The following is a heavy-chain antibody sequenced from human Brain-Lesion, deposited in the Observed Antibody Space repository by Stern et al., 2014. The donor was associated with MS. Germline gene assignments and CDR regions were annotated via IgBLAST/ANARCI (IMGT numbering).Heavy chain of an antibody. CDR3: ARDVGGAFDY. J-gene: IGHJ4*02. CDR1: GGSFSGYY. D-gene: IGHD2-21*01. Sequence: QVQLQQWGAGLLKPSETLSLTCGVYGGSFSGYYWTWIRQPPGKGLEWIGEINPSGSINYNPSLESRITMSVDTSKTQLSLKLRPATAADTAVYYCARDVGGAFDYWGQGTLVTVSS. CDR2: INPSGSI. V-gene: IGHV4-34*01.